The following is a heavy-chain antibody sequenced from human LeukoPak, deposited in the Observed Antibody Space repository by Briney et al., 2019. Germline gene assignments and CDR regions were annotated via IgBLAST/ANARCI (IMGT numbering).Heavy chain of an antibody. J-gene: IGHJ4*02. CDR2: IYHSGAT. CDR3: ATGYSSTWYYFDY. V-gene: IGHV4-59*01. D-gene: IGHD6-13*01. Sequence: SGTLSLSCAVSGDSISSYYMSWVRQPPGKGLEWIWYIYHSGATTYNPALKSGGSISAATSKAQFSLKLASVTAADTAVYYCATGYSSTWYYFDYWGQGTLVTVSS. CDR1: GDSISSYY.